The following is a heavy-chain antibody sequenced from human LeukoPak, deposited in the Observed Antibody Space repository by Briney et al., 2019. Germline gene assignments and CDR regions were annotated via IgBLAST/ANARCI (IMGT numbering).Heavy chain of an antibody. CDR3: ARVGSYYYYMDV. Sequence: GGSLRLSCAASGFTFSSYSMNWVRQAPGKGLEWVSSISSSSYIYYADSVKGRFTISRDNAKNSLYLQMNSLRAEDTAVYSCARVGSYYYYMDVWGKGTTVTVSS. J-gene: IGHJ6*03. V-gene: IGHV3-21*01. CDR2: ISSSSYI. CDR1: GFTFSSYS. D-gene: IGHD2-15*01.